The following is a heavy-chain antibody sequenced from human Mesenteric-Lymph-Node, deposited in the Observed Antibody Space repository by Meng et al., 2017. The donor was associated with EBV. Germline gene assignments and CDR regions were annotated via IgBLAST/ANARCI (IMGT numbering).Heavy chain of an antibody. V-gene: IGHV1-18*01. CDR2: ISGYNGNT. CDR1: CYTFTTYG. Sequence: QVELVQSAAGVKKPGASVKVSCKASCYTFTTYGRSWVRQAPGQGLEWMGWISGYNGNTNYAQRFQGRVTMTTDTSTSTAYMELRSLRSDDTAVYYCARDGGAGGDKGYWGQGTLVTVSS. CDR3: ARDGGAGGDKGY. J-gene: IGHJ4*02. D-gene: IGHD3-16*01.